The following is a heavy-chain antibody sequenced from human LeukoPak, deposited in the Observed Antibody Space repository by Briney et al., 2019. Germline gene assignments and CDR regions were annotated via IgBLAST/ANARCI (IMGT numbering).Heavy chain of an antibody. V-gene: IGHV3-33*01. J-gene: IGHJ4*02. CDR1: GFTFSSYG. CDR3: GRDDPSGRPMDY. D-gene: IGHD1-26*01. Sequence: GGSLRLSCAASGFTFSSYGMHWVRQAPGKGLEWVAVIWYDGGNKYYADSVKGRFTISRDNSKNTLYRQMNSLRAEDRAVYYCGRDDPSGRPMDYWGQGTLVTVSS. CDR2: IWYDGGNK.